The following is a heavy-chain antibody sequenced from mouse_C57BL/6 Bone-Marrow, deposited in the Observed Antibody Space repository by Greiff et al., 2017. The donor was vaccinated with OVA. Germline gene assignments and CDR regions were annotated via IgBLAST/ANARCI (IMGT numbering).Heavy chain of an antibody. CDR3: ARAYYDYDVGFAY. CDR1: GYTFTSYW. V-gene: IGHV1-50*01. Sequence: QVQLQQPGAELVKPGASVKLSCKASGYTFTSYWMQWVKQRPGQGLEWIGEIDPSDSYTNYNQKFKGKATLTVDTSSSTAYMQLSSLTSDDSAVYDGARAYYDYDVGFAYWGQGTLVTVSA. J-gene: IGHJ3*01. CDR2: IDPSDSYT. D-gene: IGHD2-4*01.